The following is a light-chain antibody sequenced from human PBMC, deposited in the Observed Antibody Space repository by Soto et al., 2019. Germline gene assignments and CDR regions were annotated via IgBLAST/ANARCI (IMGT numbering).Light chain of an antibody. CDR1: QGIGSY. V-gene: IGKV1-39*01. J-gene: IGKJ5*01. CDR2: AAS. CDR3: QQSYSTPIT. Sequence: DIQMTQSPSSLSASVGDRVTITCRASQGIGSYLAWYQQKPGEAPKLLIYAASSLQSGVPSRFSGSGSGTDFTLTISSLQPEDFATYYCQQSYSTPITFGQGTRLEIK.